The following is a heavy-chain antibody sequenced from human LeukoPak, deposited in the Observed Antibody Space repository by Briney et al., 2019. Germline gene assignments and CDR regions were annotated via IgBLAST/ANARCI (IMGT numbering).Heavy chain of an antibody. CDR2: IKQDGSEK. D-gene: IGHD1-14*01. Sequence: GGSLRLSCAASGFTFSSYWMSWVRQAPGKGLEWVANIKQDGSEKNYVDSVKGRFTISRDNAKNSLYLQMNSLRAEDTAVYYCARGNQWDVAEYFQHWGQGALVTVSS. CDR1: GFTFSSYW. V-gene: IGHV3-7*01. J-gene: IGHJ1*01. CDR3: ARGNQWDVAEYFQH.